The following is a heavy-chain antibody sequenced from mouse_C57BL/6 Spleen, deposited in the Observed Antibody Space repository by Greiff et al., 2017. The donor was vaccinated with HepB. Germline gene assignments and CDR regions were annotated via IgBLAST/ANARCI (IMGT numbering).Heavy chain of an antibody. CDR2: IRSKSNNYAT. CDR1: GFSFNTYA. CDR3: VRRGLSYAMDY. D-gene: IGHD3-1*01. V-gene: IGHV10-1*01. Sequence: EVQLQESGGGLVQPKGSLKLSCAASGFSFNTYAMNWVRQAPGKGLEWVARIRSKSNNYATYYADSVKDRFTISRDDSESMLYLQMNNLKTEDTAMYYCVRRGLSYAMDYWGQGTSVTVSS. J-gene: IGHJ4*01.